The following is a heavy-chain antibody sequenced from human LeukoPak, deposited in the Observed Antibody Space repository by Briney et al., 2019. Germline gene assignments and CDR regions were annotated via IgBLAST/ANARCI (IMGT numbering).Heavy chain of an antibody. J-gene: IGHJ6*02. CDR3: ARQVLIVGGRYGMDV. D-gene: IGHD3-22*01. CDR2: ISPYRGDT. Sequence: ASVKVSCKASGYTFTGYYIHWVRQAPGQGLEWMGWISPYRGDTEYAQKIQGRVSMTTDTSTSTAYMELRNLKSDDTAVYYCARQVLIVGGRYGMDVWGQGTTVTVSS. V-gene: IGHV1-18*04. CDR1: GYTFTGYY.